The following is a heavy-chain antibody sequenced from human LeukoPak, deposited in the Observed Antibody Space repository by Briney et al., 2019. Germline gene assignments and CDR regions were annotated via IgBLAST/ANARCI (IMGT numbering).Heavy chain of an antibody. J-gene: IGHJ4*02. CDR2: INKDGDET. Sequence: PGGSLRLSCAASGSFFSGTYMSWVRQGPGEGPEWVSGINKDGDETFYIDSVKGRFTISRDNSKNTLFLQLNSLRAEDTAVYYCAKDIHHWGSYYWGQGTLVTVSS. D-gene: IGHD7-27*01. CDR3: AKDIHHWGSYY. CDR1: GSFFSGTY. V-gene: IGHV3-23*01.